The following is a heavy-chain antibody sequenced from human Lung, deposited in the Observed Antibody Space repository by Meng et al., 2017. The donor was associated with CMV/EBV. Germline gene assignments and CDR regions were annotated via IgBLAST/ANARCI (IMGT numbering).Heavy chain of an antibody. CDR1: GYTFTGYY. Sequence: ASVXVSXXASGYTFTGYYMHWVRQAPGQGLEGMGWINPNSGGTNYAQKFQGRVTMTRDTSISTAYMELSRLRSDDTAVYYCARGYCSSTSGPTVMDVWGQGTTVTVSS. J-gene: IGHJ6*02. CDR2: INPNSGGT. CDR3: ARGYCSSTSGPTVMDV. D-gene: IGHD2-2*01. V-gene: IGHV1-2*02.